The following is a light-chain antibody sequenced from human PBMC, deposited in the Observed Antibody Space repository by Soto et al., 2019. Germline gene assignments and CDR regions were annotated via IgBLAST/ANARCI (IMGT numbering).Light chain of an antibody. J-gene: IGKJ1*01. CDR2: GAS. Sequence: EIILTQSPDTLSLSPGERASLSCRASQSVSSNVAWYQQKPGQAPRLLIYGASTRATGIPARFSGSGSGTEFTLTISSLQSEDFVVYYCQQYNTWPTFGQGTKVDI. CDR3: QQYNTWPT. V-gene: IGKV3-15*01. CDR1: QSVSSN.